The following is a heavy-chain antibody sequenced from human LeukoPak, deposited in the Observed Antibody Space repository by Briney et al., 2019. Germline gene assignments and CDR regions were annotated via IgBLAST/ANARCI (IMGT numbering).Heavy chain of an antibody. CDR2: IITKARGATP. CDR1: GFPFQNAY. CDR3: TTGFGVVTVVPGTRVDAFDF. D-gene: IGHD2-15*01. J-gene: IGHJ3*01. Sequence: GGSLRLSCEASGFPFQNAYMSWVRQAPGKGLEWLGRIITKARGATPQYPAPVKGRFSISSDDSKHTLYLEINSLKAADTAIYSSTTGFGVVTVVPGTRVDAFDFWGQGTMVTVSS. V-gene: IGHV3-15*01.